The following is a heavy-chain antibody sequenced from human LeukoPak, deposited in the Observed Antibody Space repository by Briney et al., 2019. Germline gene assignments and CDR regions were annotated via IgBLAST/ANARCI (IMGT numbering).Heavy chain of an antibody. CDR1: GYTFTGYY. CDR2: INPNSGGT. D-gene: IGHD2-8*01. Sequence: ASVKVSCKASGYTFTGYYMHWVRQAPGQGLEWMGWINPNSGGTNYAQKFQGRVTITADESTSTAYMELSSLRSEDTAVYYCARVRGDRMLSRYYFDYWGQGTLVTVSS. V-gene: IGHV1-2*02. J-gene: IGHJ4*02. CDR3: ARVRGDRMLSRYYFDY.